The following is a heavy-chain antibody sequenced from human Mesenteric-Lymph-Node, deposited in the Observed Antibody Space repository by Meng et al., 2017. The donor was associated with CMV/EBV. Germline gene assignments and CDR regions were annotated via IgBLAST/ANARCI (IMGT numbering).Heavy chain of an antibody. J-gene: IGHJ4*02. V-gene: IGHV2-5*02. Sequence: QITLKESGPTVVKPTQTLTPTCTSSGFSLSTRGVGVGWIRQPPGKALGWLALNYWDDEKRYSPSLKSRLTITKDTSKNQVVLTMTNMDPVDTATYYCAHSSGIAAAGPFYFDYWGQGTLVTVSS. CDR1: GFSLSTRGVG. CDR2: NYWDDEK. D-gene: IGHD6-13*01. CDR3: AHSSGIAAAGPFYFDY.